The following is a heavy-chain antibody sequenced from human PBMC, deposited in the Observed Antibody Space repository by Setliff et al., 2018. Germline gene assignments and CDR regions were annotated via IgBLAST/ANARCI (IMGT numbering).Heavy chain of an antibody. CDR2: INHSGST. D-gene: IGHD3-9*01. J-gene: IGHJ4*02. CDR3: ARGARYFDWLFDPDYYFDY. V-gene: IGHV4-34*01. Sequence: PSETLSLTCAVSGGSFSGYYWSWIRQPPGKGLEWIGEINHSGSTNYNPSLKSRVTISVDTSKNQFSLKLSSVTAADTAVYYCARGARYFDWLFDPDYYFDYWGQGTLVTVSS. CDR1: GGSFSGYY.